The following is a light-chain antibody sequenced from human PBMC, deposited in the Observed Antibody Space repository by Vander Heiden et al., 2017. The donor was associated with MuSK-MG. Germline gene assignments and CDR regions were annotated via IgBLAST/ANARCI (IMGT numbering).Light chain of an antibody. CDR2: DAS. V-gene: IGKV1-33*01. CDR1: QDISNY. J-gene: IGKJ4*01. Sequence: DIQMTQSPSSLSASVGDRVTITCQASQDISNYLNWYQQKPGKAPKLLIYDASNLETGVQSRFSGSGSGTDFTFTSSRRQTEDIATYYSQHYANLLFGGGTKVEIK. CDR3: QHYANLL.